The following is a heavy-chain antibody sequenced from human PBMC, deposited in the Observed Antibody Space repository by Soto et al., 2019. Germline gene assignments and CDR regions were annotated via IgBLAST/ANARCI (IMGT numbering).Heavy chain of an antibody. J-gene: IGHJ4*02. CDR2: MNAGNGNT. V-gene: IGHV1-3*05. CDR3: ARAAGMVALDY. Sequence: QVQLVQSGAEEKKPGASVKVSCKASGYIFSRNDIHWVRQAPGQRLEWMGWMNAGNGNTRYSREFQARVPFTRDTAASTGYLELSSLSSEDTAVYYCARAAGMVALDYWGQGTLVTVSS. CDR1: GYIFSRND. D-gene: IGHD5-18*01.